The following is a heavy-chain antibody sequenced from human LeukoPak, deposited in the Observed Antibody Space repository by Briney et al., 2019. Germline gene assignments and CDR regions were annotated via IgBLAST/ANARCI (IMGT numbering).Heavy chain of an antibody. CDR2: IAHDESLK. Sequence: GRFLRLSCAASGFTFGTYVMHWVRQAPGKGLEWVAVIAHDESLKFHADSVKGRFTISRDNSKNTLYLQMNSLRTEDTAVYSCAKDLGDSSSWYLDYWGQGTLVTVSS. CDR3: AKDLGDSSSWYLDY. J-gene: IGHJ4*02. V-gene: IGHV3-30*18. D-gene: IGHD6-13*01. CDR1: GFTFGTYV.